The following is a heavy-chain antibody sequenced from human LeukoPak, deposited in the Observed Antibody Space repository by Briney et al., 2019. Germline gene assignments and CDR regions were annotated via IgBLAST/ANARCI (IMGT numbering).Heavy chain of an antibody. CDR2: IIPIFGTA. J-gene: IGHJ4*02. V-gene: IGHV1-69*13. D-gene: IGHD5-24*01. CDR3: ASYSEMATFEDY. CDR1: GGTFSSYA. Sequence: SVKVSCKASGGTFSSYAISWVRQAPGQGLEWMGGIIPIFGTANYAQKFQGRVTITADESTSTANMELSSLRSEDTAVYYCASYSEMATFEDYWGQGTLVTVSS.